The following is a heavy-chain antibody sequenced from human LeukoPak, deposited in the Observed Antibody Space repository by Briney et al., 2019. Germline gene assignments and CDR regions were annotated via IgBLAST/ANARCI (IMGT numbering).Heavy chain of an antibody. V-gene: IGHV3-49*04. CDR2: IRSKAFGGTT. CDR1: GFTFGDYA. Sequence: GGSLRLSCTASGFTFGDYAMSWVRQAPGKGLEWVGLIRSKAFGGTTEYAASVKGRFTISRDESKSIAYLQMNSLRAEDTAVYYCARRGRYYEYWGQGTLVTVSS. CDR3: ARRGRYYEY. D-gene: IGHD3-10*01. J-gene: IGHJ4*02.